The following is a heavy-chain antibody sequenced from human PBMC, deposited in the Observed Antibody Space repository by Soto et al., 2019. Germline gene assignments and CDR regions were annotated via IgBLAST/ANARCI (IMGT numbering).Heavy chain of an antibody. J-gene: IGHJ4*02. CDR2: ISAYNSNT. Sequence: QGQLVQSGAEVKKPGASVKVSCKASGYTFTDFGISWVRQAHGQGLEWMGWISAYNSNTNYAQKVQGRVTMTTATSTSTAYMELRNLTSGDTAVYYCARDSGNLGNWAYFFDYWGQGTLVTVSS. CDR3: ARDSGNLGNWAYFFDY. D-gene: IGHD7-27*01. V-gene: IGHV1-18*01. CDR1: GYTFTDFG.